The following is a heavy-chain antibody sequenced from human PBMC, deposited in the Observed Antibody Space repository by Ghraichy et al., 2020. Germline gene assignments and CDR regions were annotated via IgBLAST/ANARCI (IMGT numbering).Heavy chain of an antibody. CDR3: ARDKNTGRLDAFDV. V-gene: IGHV3-48*03. Sequence: GGSLRLSCAASGFTFSDYEINWVRQAPGKGLEWIAYISSSGNTVYYADSVRGRSTISRDNARDSLYLEVNGLRAEDTAIYYCARDKNTGRLDAFDVWGQGTLVTVSS. D-gene: IGHD3-10*01. CDR2: ISSSGNTV. CDR1: GFTFSDYE. J-gene: IGHJ3*01.